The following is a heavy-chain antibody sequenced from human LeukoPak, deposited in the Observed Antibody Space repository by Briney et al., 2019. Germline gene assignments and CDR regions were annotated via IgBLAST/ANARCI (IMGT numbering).Heavy chain of an antibody. CDR3: ARQKKKKRSGTNWFDP. D-gene: IGHD1-7*01. Sequence: PSETLSLTCAVYGGSFSGYYWSWIRQPPGKGLEWIGEINHSGSTNYNPSLKSRVTISVDTSKNQFSLKLSSVTAADTAVYYCARQKKKKRSGTNWFDPWGQGTLVTVSS. J-gene: IGHJ5*02. CDR2: INHSGST. V-gene: IGHV4-34*01. CDR1: GGSFSGYY.